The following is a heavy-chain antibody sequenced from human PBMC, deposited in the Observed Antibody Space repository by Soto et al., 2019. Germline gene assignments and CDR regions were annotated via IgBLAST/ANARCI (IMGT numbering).Heavy chain of an antibody. J-gene: IGHJ4*02. D-gene: IGHD2-2*01. CDR2: IYYSGLT. CDR1: GGGVYSDGYY. CDR3: ARRSGTRCYNY. Sequence: SETLSLTCTVSGGGVYSDGYYWGWIRRSPGKGLEWIGNIYYSGLTTYNPSLKSRVTISIDPSRNQFSLKLSSVTAADTAVYYCARRSGTRCYNYWGQGTLVTVS. V-gene: IGHV4-39*01.